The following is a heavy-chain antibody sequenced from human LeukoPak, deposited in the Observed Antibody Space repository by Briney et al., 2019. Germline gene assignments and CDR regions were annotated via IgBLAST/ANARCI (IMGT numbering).Heavy chain of an antibody. CDR1: GDIVSSNSAA. V-gene: IGHV6-1*01. D-gene: IGHD3-22*01. Sequence: SQTLSLTCAISGDIVSSNSAAWNWIRQSPSRGLERLGRTYYRSKWYYDYAVSVKSRVTVNPDTSKNQFSLHLNSVTPEDTAMYYCARDFTVIPLVAAFDIWGQGTMVTVSS. CDR2: TYYRSKWYY. J-gene: IGHJ3*02. CDR3: ARDFTVIPLVAAFDI.